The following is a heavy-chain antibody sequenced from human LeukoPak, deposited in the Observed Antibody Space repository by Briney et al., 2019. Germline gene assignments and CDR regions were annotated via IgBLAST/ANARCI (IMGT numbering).Heavy chain of an antibody. J-gene: IGHJ3*02. CDR1: GGTFSSYA. V-gene: IGHV1-69*13. Sequence: VASVKVSCKASGGTFSSYAISWVRQAPGQGLEWMGGIIPIFGTANYAQKFQGRVTITADESTSTAYMELSSLRSEDTAVYYCARETSTVVTHAFDIWGQGTMVTVSS. D-gene: IGHD4-23*01. CDR2: IIPIFGTA. CDR3: ARETSTVVTHAFDI.